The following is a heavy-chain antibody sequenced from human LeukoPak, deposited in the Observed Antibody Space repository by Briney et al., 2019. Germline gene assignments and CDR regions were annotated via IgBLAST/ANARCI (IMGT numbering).Heavy chain of an antibody. CDR2: INPNGGST. J-gene: IGHJ4*02. V-gene: IGHV1-46*01. CDR3: AREQIGGYSYGLDY. D-gene: IGHD5-18*01. Sequence: AASVKVSCKASGYTFTSYYVHWVRQAPGQGLEWMTRINPNGGSTRYVQRFQGRVTTTRDTSTSTVYMELSSLRSGDTAVYYCAREQIGGYSYGLDYWGQGTLVTVSS. CDR1: GYTFTSYY.